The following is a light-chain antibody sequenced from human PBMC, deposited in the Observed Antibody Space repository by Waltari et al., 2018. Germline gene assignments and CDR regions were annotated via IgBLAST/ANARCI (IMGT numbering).Light chain of an antibody. CDR3: FSYTTSSTWV. CDR2: EVS. J-gene: IGLJ3*02. CDR1: TRDLVAYNY. V-gene: IGLV2-14*01. Sequence: QSALTQPASVSGSPGQSITISCTGATRDLVAYNYFSWYQQHPDKAPRLMIYEVSNRPSGVSNRFSGSKSGNTASLTISGLQAEDEADYYCFSYTTSSTWVFGGGTKLTVL.